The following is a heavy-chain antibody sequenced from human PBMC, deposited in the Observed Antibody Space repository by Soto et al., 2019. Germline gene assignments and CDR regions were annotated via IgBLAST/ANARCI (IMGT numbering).Heavy chain of an antibody. CDR2: ISYDGSNK. Sequence: GGSLRLSCAASGFTFSSYGMHWVRQAPGKGLEWVAVISYDGSNKYYADSVKGRFTISRDNSKNTLYLQMNSLRAEDTAVYYCAKESGYSSGPAPNFDYWGQGTLVTVSS. CDR3: AKESGYSSGPAPNFDY. J-gene: IGHJ4*02. D-gene: IGHD6-19*01. CDR1: GFTFSSYG. V-gene: IGHV3-30*18.